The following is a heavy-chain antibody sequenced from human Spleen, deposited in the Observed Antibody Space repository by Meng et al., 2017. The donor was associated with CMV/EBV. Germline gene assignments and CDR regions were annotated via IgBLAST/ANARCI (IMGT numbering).Heavy chain of an antibody. CDR1: GGSISSGSYY. J-gene: IGHJ4*02. D-gene: IGHD6-19*01. CDR2: IYYSGST. CDR3: ASQALLSSGYSSGYADY. V-gene: IGHV4-61*01. Sequence: SETLSHTCTVSGGSISSGSYYWSWIRQPPGKGLEWIGYIYYSGSTNYNPSLKSRVTISVDTSKNQFSLKLSSVTAADTAVYYCASQALLSSGYSSGYADYWGQGTLVTVSS.